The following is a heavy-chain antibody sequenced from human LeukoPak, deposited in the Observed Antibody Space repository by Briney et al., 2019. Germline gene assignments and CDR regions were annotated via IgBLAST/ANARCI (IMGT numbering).Heavy chain of an antibody. CDR1: GFTFSSYA. J-gene: IGHJ5*02. CDR3: AKDRHNSGWPNWFDP. CDR2: ITGGDTNT. D-gene: IGHD6-19*01. Sequence: PGGSLRLSCVGSGFTFSSYAMTWVRQAPGKGLEWVSTITGGDTNTYYADSVKGRFTISRDNSKNTLYLQMNSLRGEDTAVYFCAKDRHNSGWPNWFDPWGQGTLVTVSS. V-gene: IGHV3-23*01.